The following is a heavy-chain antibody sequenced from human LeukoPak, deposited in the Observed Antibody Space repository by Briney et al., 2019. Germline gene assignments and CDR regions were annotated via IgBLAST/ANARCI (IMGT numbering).Heavy chain of an antibody. CDR1: GGSISSYY. V-gene: IGHV4-34*01. CDR2: INHSGST. J-gene: IGHJ5*02. CDR3: ARDNWFDP. Sequence: PSETLSLTCTVSGGSISSYYWSRIRQPPGKGLEWIGEINHSGSTNYNPSLKSRVTISVDTSKNQFSLKLSSVTAADTAVYYCARDNWFDPWGQGTLVTVSS.